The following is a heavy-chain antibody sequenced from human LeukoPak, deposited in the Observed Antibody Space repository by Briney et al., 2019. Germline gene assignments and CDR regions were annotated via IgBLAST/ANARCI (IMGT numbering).Heavy chain of an antibody. D-gene: IGHD3-10*01. CDR3: ASRMVRGVDY. CDR1: GFTFSSHS. Sequence: PGGSLRLSCAASGFTFSSHSMNWVRQAPGKGLEWVSSISSSSSYIYYADSVKGRFTISRDNAKNSLYLQMNSLRAEDTAVYYCASRMVRGVDYWGQGTLVTVSS. V-gene: IGHV3-21*01. J-gene: IGHJ4*02. CDR2: ISSSSSYI.